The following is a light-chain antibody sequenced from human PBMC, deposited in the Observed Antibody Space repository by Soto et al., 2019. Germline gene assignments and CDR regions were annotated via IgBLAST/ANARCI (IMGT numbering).Light chain of an antibody. J-gene: IGKJ1*01. Sequence: EIVMTQSPATLSVSPGERVTLSCTASQSVSSSLAWYQQKPGQAPRLLIYGASTRATGIPARFSDSGSETEFTLTISSLQSEDFAVYYCQQYNNWWTFGQGTKVEIK. CDR3: QQYNNWWT. CDR2: GAS. CDR1: QSVSSS. V-gene: IGKV3-15*01.